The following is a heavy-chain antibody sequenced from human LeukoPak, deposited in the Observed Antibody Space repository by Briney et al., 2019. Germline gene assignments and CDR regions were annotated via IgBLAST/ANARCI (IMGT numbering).Heavy chain of an antibody. V-gene: IGHV1-69*05. Sequence: ASVKVSCKASGGTFSSYAIDWVRQAPGQGLEWMGGIIPIFGTANYAQKFQGRVTITTDESTSTAYMELSSLRSEDTAVYYCARDRQLLLDYWGQGTLVTVSS. J-gene: IGHJ4*02. CDR3: ARDRQLLLDY. CDR2: IIPIFGTA. D-gene: IGHD2-2*01. CDR1: GGTFSSYA.